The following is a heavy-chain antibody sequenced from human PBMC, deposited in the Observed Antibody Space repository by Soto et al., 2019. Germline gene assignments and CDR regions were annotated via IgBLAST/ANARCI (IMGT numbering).Heavy chain of an antibody. Sequence: PGGSLRLSCAVSGFTLSSYGMHWVRQAPGKGLEWVAFISEDESNKYYAGSVKGRFTISRDNSKNTLYLQMSSLRSDDTALYYCTKEADAFDVWGQGTMVTVSS. V-gene: IGHV3-30*18. J-gene: IGHJ3*01. CDR3: TKEADAFDV. CDR2: ISEDESNK. CDR1: GFTLSSYG.